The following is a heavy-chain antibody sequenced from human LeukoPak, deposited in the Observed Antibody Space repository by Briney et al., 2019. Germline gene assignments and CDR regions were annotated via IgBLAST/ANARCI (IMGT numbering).Heavy chain of an antibody. CDR3: AREYDSSGYPFDY. CDR2: TSNSNSYE. D-gene: IGHD3-22*01. Sequence: PGRSLRLSCAASGFTFSSYGMHWVRRAPGKGLEWVSSTSNSNSYENYADSVKGRFTISRDNAKNSLYLQMNSLRAEDTAVYYCAREYDSSGYPFDYWGQGTLVTVSS. CDR1: GFTFSSYG. J-gene: IGHJ4*02. V-gene: IGHV3-21*01.